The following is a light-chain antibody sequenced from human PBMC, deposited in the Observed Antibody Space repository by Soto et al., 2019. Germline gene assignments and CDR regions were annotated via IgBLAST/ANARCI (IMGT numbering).Light chain of an antibody. CDR1: SSNIGKNY. Sequence: QSVLTQPPSVSAAPGQTVTISCSGSSSNIGKNYVSWYQQLPGTAPKLLIYDNNKRPPGIPARFSGSKSGTSATLGITGLQTGDEADYYCGPWDSSLSAVVFGGGTKLTVL. J-gene: IGLJ2*01. CDR3: GPWDSSLSAVV. CDR2: DNN. V-gene: IGLV1-51*01.